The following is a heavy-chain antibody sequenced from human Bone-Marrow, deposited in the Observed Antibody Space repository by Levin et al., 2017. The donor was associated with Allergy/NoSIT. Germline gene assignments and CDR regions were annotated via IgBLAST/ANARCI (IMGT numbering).Heavy chain of an antibody. CDR1: GDSISSGDYY. CDR3: ARDLVVFCSGENCYSLGIDY. Sequence: SETLSLTCSVSGDSISSGDYYWSWIRQPPGKGLEWIGYISSSGTPYYNPSLKSRIFISLDTSKNQFSLKVNSVTVADTAVYYCARDLVVFCSGENCYSLGIDYWGQGTLATVSA. CDR2: ISSSGTP. V-gene: IGHV4-30-4*01. J-gene: IGHJ4*02. D-gene: IGHD2-15*01.